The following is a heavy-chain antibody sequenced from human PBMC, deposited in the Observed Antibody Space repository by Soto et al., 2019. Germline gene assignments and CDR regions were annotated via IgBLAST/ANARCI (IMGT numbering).Heavy chain of an antibody. J-gene: IGHJ6*02. CDR3: ARSQGSSTSLEIYYYYYYGMDV. Sequence: QVQLVQSGAEVKQPGSSVKVSCKASGGTFGSYAISWVRQAPGQGLEWMGGIIPIPGTANYAQKFQGRVTIAADESTSTAYMELSSLRSEDTAVYYCARSQGSSTSLEIYYYYYYGMDVWGQGTTFTVSS. CDR2: IIPIPGTA. D-gene: IGHD2-2*01. V-gene: IGHV1-69*01. CDR1: GGTFGSYA.